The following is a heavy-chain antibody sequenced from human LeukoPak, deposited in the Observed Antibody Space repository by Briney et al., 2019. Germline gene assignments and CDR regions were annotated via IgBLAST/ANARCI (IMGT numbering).Heavy chain of an antibody. CDR2: INPNSGGT. Sequence: ASVKVSCKASGYTFTGYYIHWVRQTPGQGLEWMGWINPNSGGTNYAQKFQGRVTMTRDTSISTAYMELSRLRSDDTAVYYCAREEDYYGSGSYTVWGQGTLVTVSS. CDR1: GYTFTGYY. J-gene: IGHJ4*02. CDR3: AREEDYYGSGSYTV. D-gene: IGHD3-10*01. V-gene: IGHV1-2*02.